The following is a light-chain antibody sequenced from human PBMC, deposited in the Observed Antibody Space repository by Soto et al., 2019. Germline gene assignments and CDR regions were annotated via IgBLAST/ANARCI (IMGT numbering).Light chain of an antibody. CDR3: SSYTSSSTRV. CDR2: EVS. Sequence: QPASVSGSPGQSITISCTGTSSDVGGYNYVSWYQQHPGKAPKLMIYEVSNRPSGVSNRFSGSKSGNTASLTISGLQAEDEADYYCSSYTSSSTRVFGTGTKLTVL. CDR1: SSDVGGYNY. V-gene: IGLV2-14*01. J-gene: IGLJ1*01.